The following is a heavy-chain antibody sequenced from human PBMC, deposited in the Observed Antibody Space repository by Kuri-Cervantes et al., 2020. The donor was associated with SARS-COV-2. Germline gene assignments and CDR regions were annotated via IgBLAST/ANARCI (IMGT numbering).Heavy chain of an antibody. Sequence: GESMKISCAASGFTFSSYAMHWVRQAPGKGLVWVSRINSDGSSTSYADSVRGRFTISRDNAKNSLYLQMNSLRAEDTAVYYCARSYYDSSGYGEGYWGQGTLVTVSS. CDR1: GFTFSSYA. CDR2: INSDGSST. D-gene: IGHD3-22*01. J-gene: IGHJ4*02. V-gene: IGHV3-74*01. CDR3: ARSYYDSSGYGEGY.